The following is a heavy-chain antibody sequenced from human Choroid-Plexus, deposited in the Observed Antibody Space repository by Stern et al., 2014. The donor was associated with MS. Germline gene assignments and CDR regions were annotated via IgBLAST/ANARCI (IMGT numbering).Heavy chain of an antibody. CDR2: MNPNSGNT. Sequence: QVQLVQSGAEVKKPGASVKVSCKASGYTFTSHDINWVRQATGQGLEWMGWMNPNSGNTGYTQKFQGRVTMTRDTSTSTAYMEVSNLRSDDTAVYYCARGQAVAGTVPEYWGQGTLVTVSS. CDR3: ARGQAVAGTVPEY. CDR1: GYTFTSHD. V-gene: IGHV1-8*01. D-gene: IGHD6-19*01. J-gene: IGHJ4*02.